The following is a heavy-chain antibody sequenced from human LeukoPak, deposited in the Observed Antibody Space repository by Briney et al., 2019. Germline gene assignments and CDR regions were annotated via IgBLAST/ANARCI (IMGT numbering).Heavy chain of an antibody. D-gene: IGHD3-16*01. Sequence: PGGSLRLSCAASGFTFSSYGMHWVRQAPGKGLEWVAVIWYDGSNKYYAEYVKGRFTISRDNYKNNMYLQINRQRAEDTAVYYCAKYPSSEGGGLFDYWGQGTLVTVSS. CDR2: IWYDGSNK. V-gene: IGHV3-33*06. CDR3: AKYPSSEGGGLFDY. CDR1: GFTFSSYG. J-gene: IGHJ4*02.